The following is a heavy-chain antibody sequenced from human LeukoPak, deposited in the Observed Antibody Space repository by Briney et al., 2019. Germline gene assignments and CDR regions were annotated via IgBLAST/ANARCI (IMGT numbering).Heavy chain of an antibody. D-gene: IGHD6-19*01. J-gene: IGHJ4*02. Sequence: SETLSLTCTVSGGSISSYYWSWIRQPPGKGLEWIGYIYNSGSTNYNPSLKSRVTISVDTSKNQFSLKLSSVTAADTAVYYCARGHSSGWIYFDYWGQGTLVTVSS. CDR3: ARGHSSGWIYFDY. CDR2: IYNSGST. CDR1: GGSISSYY. V-gene: IGHV4-59*01.